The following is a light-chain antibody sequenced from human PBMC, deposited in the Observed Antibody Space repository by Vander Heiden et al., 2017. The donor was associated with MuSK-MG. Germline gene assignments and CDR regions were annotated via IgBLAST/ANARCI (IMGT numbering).Light chain of an antibody. CDR3: SSYGGNNNLL. V-gene: IGLV2-8*01. Sequence: QSALTQPPSASGSPGQSVPFSCTGTSSDIGGYSYVSWYQQHPGKAPKLMIYEVTKRPSGVPDRFSGSKSGNTASLTVSGLQAEDEADYYCSSYGGNNNLLFGGGTKLTV. CDR2: EVT. CDR1: SSDIGGYSY. J-gene: IGLJ2*01.